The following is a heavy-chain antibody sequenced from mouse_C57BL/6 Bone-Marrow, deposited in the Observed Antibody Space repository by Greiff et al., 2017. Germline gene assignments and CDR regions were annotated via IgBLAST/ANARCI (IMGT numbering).Heavy chain of an antibody. CDR2: IDPSDSYT. CDR1: GYTFTSYW. CDR3: ASLLSYPYWYFDV. V-gene: IGHV1-50*01. D-gene: IGHD2-1*01. J-gene: IGHJ1*03. Sequence: LQPGAELVKPGASVKLSCKASGYTFTSYWMQWVKQRPGQGLEWIGEIDPSDSYTNYNQKFKGKATLTVDTSSSTAYMQLSSLTSEDSAVYXCASLLSYPYWYFDVWGTGTTVTVSS.